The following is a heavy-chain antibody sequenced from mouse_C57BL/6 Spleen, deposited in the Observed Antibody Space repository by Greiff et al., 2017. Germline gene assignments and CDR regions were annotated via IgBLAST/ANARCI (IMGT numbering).Heavy chain of an antibody. J-gene: IGHJ3*01. Sequence: EVQLVESGGGLVQPKGSLKLSCAASGFSFNTYAMNWVRQAPGKGLEWVARIRSKSNNYATYYADSVKDRFTISRDDSESMLYLQMNNLKTEDTAMYYCVRHFDYDGAYWGQGTLVTVSA. CDR1: GFSFNTYA. V-gene: IGHV10-1*01. D-gene: IGHD2-4*01. CDR2: IRSKSNNYAT. CDR3: VRHFDYDGAY.